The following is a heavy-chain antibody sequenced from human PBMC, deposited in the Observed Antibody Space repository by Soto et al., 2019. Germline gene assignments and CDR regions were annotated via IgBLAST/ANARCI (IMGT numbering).Heavy chain of an antibody. CDR1: GYTLNTYG. CDR2: ISAYNGHT. V-gene: IGHV1-18*01. CDR3: ASRGYASDDFDY. Sequence: QVQLVQSGAEVKKPGASVKVSCKVSGYTLNTYGIRWVRQAPGQGLEWMGRISAYNGHTNYAQKFQGRVTMTTDTSTTTAYMELRSLRADDTAVYYCASRGYASDDFDYWGQGTLVTVSS. J-gene: IGHJ4*02. D-gene: IGHD3-22*01.